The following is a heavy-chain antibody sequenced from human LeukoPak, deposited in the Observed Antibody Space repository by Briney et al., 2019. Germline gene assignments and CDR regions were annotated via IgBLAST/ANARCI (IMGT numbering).Heavy chain of an antibody. J-gene: IGHJ4*02. CDR3: ARYSSSSGGDYFDY. D-gene: IGHD6-6*01. CDR2: IIPILGIA. V-gene: IGHV1-69*04. CDR1: GVTFSSYA. Sequence: ASVKISCKASGVTFSSYAISWVRQAPGQGLEWMGRIIPILGIANYAQKFQGRVTITADKSTSTAYMELSSLRSEETAVYSCARYSSSSGGDYFDYWGQGTLVTVSS.